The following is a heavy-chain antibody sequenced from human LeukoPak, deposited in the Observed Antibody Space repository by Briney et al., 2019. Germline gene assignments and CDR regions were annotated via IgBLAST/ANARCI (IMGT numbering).Heavy chain of an antibody. CDR3: ARGGDYYDSSGYSYAQYYFDY. CDR2: ISSSSSYI. CDR1: GFTFSSYS. V-gene: IGHV3-21*01. Sequence: TGGSLRLSCAASGFTFSSYSMNWVRQAPGKGLEWVSSISSSSSYIYYADSVKGRFTISRDNAKNSLYLQMNSLRAEDTAVYYCARGGDYYDSSGYSYAQYYFDYWGQGTLVTVSS. D-gene: IGHD3-22*01. J-gene: IGHJ4*02.